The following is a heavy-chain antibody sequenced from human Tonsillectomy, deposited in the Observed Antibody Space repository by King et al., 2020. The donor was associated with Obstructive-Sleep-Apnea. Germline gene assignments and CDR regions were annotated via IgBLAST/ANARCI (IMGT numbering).Heavy chain of an antibody. CDR1: GFTFSSYA. J-gene: IGHJ4*02. D-gene: IGHD1-26*01. Sequence: VQLVESGGGLVQPGGSLRLSCAASGFTFSSYAMSWVRQAPGKGLEWVSATSGSGDTTHYADSVKGRFTISRDNSKNTLYLQMNSLRAEDTAVYYCAKYQAAGWVDYWGQGTLVTVSS. CDR2: TSGSGDTT. CDR3: AKYQAAGWVDY. V-gene: IGHV3-23*04.